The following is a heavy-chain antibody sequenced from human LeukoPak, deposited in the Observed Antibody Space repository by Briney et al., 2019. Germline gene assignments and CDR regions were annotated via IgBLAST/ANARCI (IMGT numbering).Heavy chain of an antibody. CDR1: GYTFTSYD. CDR3: ARVEGPSIFGVIDY. J-gene: IGHJ4*02. Sequence: ASVKVSCKASGYTFTSYDINWVRQATGQGLEWMGWISVYNGDTNYAQKLQGRVTMTTDTSTNTAYMEVRSLRSDDTAVYFCARVEGPSIFGVIDYWGQGTLVTVSS. D-gene: IGHD3-3*01. CDR2: ISVYNGDT. V-gene: IGHV1-18*01.